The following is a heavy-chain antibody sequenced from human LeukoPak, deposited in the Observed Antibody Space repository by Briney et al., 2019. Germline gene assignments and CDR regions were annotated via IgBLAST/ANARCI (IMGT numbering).Heavy chain of an antibody. CDR2: IYYSGST. Sequence: SETLSLTCTVSGGSISSYYWSWIRQPPGKGLEWIGYIYYSGSTYYNPSLKSRVTISVDTSKNQFSLKLSSVTAADTAVYYCARSSVEAVFYGSGSLEKNYYYYGMDVWGQGTTVTVSS. J-gene: IGHJ6*02. CDR1: GGSISSYY. CDR3: ARSSVEAVFYGSGSLEKNYYYYGMDV. D-gene: IGHD3-10*01. V-gene: IGHV4-59*06.